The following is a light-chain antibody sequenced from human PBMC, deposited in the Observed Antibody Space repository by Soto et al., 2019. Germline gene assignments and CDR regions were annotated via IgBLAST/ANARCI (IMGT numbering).Light chain of an antibody. CDR1: QDIGTY. CDR2: DAS. CDR3: QHLNSYPP. Sequence: AIRMTQSPSSFSASTGDRVSITCRATQDIGTYLAWYQQIPGKAPKLLIYDASTLQTGVPSRFSGSGSGTDFTLTISYLQSEDFGTYYCQHLNSYPPFGPGTKVDIK. J-gene: IGKJ3*01. V-gene: IGKV1-8*01.